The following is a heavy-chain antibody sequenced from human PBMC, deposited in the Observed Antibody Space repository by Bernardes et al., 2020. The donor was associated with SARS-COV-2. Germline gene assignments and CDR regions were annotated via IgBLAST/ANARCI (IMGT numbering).Heavy chain of an antibody. CDR2: IYYRGST. CDR1: GDSIGSYH. D-gene: IGHD3-10*01. J-gene: IGHJ6*02. Sequence: SETLSLTCTVSGDSIGSYHWSWIRQPPGKGLEWIGHIYYRGSTTYNPSLKSRVTISVDTSKNQFSLRLSSVSAADTAVYYCARDRGYYGAGSLTGGLDVWGQGTTVTVS. CDR3: ARDRGYYGAGSLTGGLDV. V-gene: IGHV4-59*01.